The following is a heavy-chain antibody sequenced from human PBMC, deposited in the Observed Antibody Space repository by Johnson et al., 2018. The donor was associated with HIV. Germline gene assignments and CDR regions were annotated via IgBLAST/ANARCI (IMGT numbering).Heavy chain of an antibody. CDR2: IYSGGST. D-gene: IGHD6-13*01. CDR3: ARDGESQQLPLGDAFDF. CDR1: GFIFSSYW. V-gene: IGHV3-66*01. Sequence: VQLVESGGGLVQPGGSLRLSCAASGFIFSSYWMTWVRQAPGKGLEWVSVIYSGGSTYYADSVKGGFTISRDNPKNTLYLQMNSLRVEDTAVYYCARDGESQQLPLGDAFDFWGQGTMVTVSS. J-gene: IGHJ3*01.